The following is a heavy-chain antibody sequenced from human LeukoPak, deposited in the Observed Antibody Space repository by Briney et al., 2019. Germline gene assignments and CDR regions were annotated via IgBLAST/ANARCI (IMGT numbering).Heavy chain of an antibody. J-gene: IGHJ6*03. CDR3: ARGSGGAYYMDV. D-gene: IGHD6-25*01. CDR2: VYPSGGRT. V-gene: IGHV1-46*01. CDR1: GYTFTNYY. Sequence: ASVKVSCKASGYTFTNYYMHWVRQAPGQGLEWMGIVYPSGGRTSYAQKFQGRVTMTRDMSTSTVYMEPSSLRSEDTAIYYCARGSGGAYYMDVWGKGTTVTVSS.